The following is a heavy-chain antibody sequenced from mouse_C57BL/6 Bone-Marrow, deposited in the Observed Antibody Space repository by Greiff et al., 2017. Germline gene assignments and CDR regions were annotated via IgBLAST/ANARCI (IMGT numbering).Heavy chain of an antibody. J-gene: IGHJ3*01. CDR1: GFTFSSYG. CDR3: ASEAYDSSWFAY. D-gene: IGHD2-12*01. V-gene: IGHV5-6*02. CDR2: ISSGGSYT. Sequence: DVKLVESGGDLVKPGGSLKLSCAASGFTFSSYGMSWVRQTPDKRLEWVATISSGGSYTYYPDSVKGRFTISRDNAKNTLYLQMSSLKSEDTAMYYCASEAYDSSWFAYWGQGTLVTVSA.